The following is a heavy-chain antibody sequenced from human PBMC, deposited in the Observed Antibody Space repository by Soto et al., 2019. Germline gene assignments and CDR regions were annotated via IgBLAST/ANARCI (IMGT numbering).Heavy chain of an antibody. CDR2: ISSSSSYI. D-gene: IGHD1-26*01. CDR3: ARLVGAAGHY. CDR1: GFTFSSYS. J-gene: IGHJ4*02. Sequence: PVGSLRLSCAASGFTFSSYSMNWVRQAPGKGLEWVSSISSSSSYIYYADSVKGRFTISRDNAKNSLYLQMNSLRAEDTAVYYCARLVGAAGHYWGQGTLVTVSS. V-gene: IGHV3-21*01.